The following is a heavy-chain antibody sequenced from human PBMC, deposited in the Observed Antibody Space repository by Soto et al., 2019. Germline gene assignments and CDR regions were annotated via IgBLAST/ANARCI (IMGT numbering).Heavy chain of an antibody. Sequence: SETLSLTCTVSGGSVISGSYYWIWIRQPPGKGLEWIGYIYYSGSTNYNPSLKSRVTISVDTSKNQFSLKLSSVTAADTAVYYCAGGYSSSWYDFDYWGQGTLVTVSS. CDR2: IYYSGST. D-gene: IGHD6-13*01. V-gene: IGHV4-61*01. CDR3: AGGYSSSWYDFDY. CDR1: GGSVISGSYY. J-gene: IGHJ4*02.